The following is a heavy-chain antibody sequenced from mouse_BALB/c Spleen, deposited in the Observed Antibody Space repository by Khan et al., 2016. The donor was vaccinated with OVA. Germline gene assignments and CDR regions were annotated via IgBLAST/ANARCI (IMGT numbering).Heavy chain of an antibody. J-gene: IGHJ3*01. D-gene: IGHD1-1*01. CDR1: GYTFTSYV. CDR2: INRYNDGT. Sequence: VRLQQSGPELVKPGASVKMSCKASGYTFTSYVMHWVKQKPGQGLEWIGYINRYNDGTKYNEKFKGKATLTSDKSSSTAYMELSSLTSEDSAVYYCARRDYYVSSSFAYWGQGTLVTVSA. CDR3: ARRDYYVSSSFAY. V-gene: IGHV1S136*01.